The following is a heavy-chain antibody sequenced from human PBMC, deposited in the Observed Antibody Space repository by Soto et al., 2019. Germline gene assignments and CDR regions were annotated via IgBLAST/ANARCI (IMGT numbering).Heavy chain of an antibody. J-gene: IGHJ5*02. CDR2: IIPIFGTT. CDR1: GGTFSNYA. V-gene: IGHV1-69*12. D-gene: IGHD6-25*01. Sequence: QVQLVQSGAEVKKPGSSVKVLCKASGGTFSNYAISWVRQAPGQGLEWVGRIIPIFGTTKFAQKFRGRVTITADESTTTAYMELSGLRSEDTAVYYCARDGGRDGYFGNWLDPWGQGTLVTVSS. CDR3: ARDGGRDGYFGNWLDP.